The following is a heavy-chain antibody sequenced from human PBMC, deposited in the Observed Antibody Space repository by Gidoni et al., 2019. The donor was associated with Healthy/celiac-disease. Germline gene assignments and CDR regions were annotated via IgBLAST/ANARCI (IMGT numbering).Heavy chain of an antibody. Sequence: QVQLVQSGAEVKKPGSSVKVSCKASGGTFRSYAISGVRQAPGQGLEWMGGIIPIFGTANYAQKFPGRVTITADESTSTAHMELSSLRSEDTAVYYCARGPSRNYDFWSGYYRGWFDPWGQGTLVTVSS. CDR1: GGTFRSYA. CDR2: IIPIFGTA. V-gene: IGHV1-69*12. J-gene: IGHJ5*02. D-gene: IGHD3-3*01. CDR3: ARGPSRNYDFWSGYYRGWFDP.